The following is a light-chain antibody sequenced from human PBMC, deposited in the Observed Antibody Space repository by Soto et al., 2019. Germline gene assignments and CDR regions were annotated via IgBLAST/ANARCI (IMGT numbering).Light chain of an antibody. J-gene: IGKJ1*01. Sequence: EIVMTQSPATLSVSTGERATLSCRASQSVSTTLAWYQHKPGQAPRLLIYGTSTRATGIPARFSGSGSGTEFTLTISSLQSEDFAVYYCQQSNNWPRTFGQGTKVDIK. CDR3: QQSNNWPRT. V-gene: IGKV3-15*01. CDR1: QSVSTT. CDR2: GTS.